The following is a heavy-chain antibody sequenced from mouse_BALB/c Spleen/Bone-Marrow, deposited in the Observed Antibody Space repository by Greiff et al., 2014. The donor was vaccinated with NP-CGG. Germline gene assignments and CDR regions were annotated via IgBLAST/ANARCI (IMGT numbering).Heavy chain of an antibody. J-gene: IGHJ2*01. V-gene: IGHV1-54*01. Sequence: VKLMESGAELVRPGTAVNVSCKASGYAFTNSLIEWVKQRPGQGLEWIGVINPGSGGANYNEKFKGKATLTADKSSSTAYMQLGSLTSDDSAVYFCARFGRCYFDYWGQGTTLTVSS. CDR3: ARFGRCYFDY. CDR1: GYAFTNSL. CDR2: INPGSGGA.